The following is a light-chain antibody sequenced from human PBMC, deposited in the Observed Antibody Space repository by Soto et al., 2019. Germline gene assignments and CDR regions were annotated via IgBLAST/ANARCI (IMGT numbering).Light chain of an antibody. J-gene: IGLJ1*01. CDR2: DVS. V-gene: IGLV2-14*01. Sequence: QSALTQSASVSWSPGQSITISCTGTSSDVGAYNYVSWYQQHPGKAPKLIIYDVSNRPSGVSNRFSGSKSGNTASLTISALQAEDEADYYCSSFTSSSTRVFGTGTKLTVL. CDR3: SSFTSSSTRV. CDR1: SSDVGAYNY.